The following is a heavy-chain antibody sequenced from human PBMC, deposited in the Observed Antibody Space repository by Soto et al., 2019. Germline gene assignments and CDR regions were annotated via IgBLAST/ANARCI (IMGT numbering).Heavy chain of an antibody. CDR3: ARESTDYYDSSGSSVRYFDL. J-gene: IGHJ2*01. CDR1: GGTFSSYA. D-gene: IGHD3-22*01. CDR2: IIPIFGTA. Sequence: ASVKVSCKASGGTFSSYAISWVRQAPGQGLEWMGGIIPIFGTANYAQKFQGRVTITADESTSTAYMELSSLRSEDTAVYYCARESTDYYDSSGSSVRYFDLWGRGTLVTVS. V-gene: IGHV1-69*13.